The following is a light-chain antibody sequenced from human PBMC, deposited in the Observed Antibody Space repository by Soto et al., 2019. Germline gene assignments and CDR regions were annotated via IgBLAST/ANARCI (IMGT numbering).Light chain of an antibody. V-gene: IGKV1-5*03. CDR2: KAS. CDR3: QQYNSYLFS. CDR1: RSIGAG. Sequence: DIQMTQSPSTLSASEGDRATIPCRAIRSIGAGLAWYQRNPGTAPKPRIYKASNLESGVPSRFSGSGSGTEFTLTISSLQPDDFATYYCQQYNSYLFSFGPGTKVDIK. J-gene: IGKJ3*01.